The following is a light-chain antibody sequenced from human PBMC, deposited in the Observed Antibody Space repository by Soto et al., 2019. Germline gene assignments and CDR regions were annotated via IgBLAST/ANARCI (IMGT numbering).Light chain of an antibody. CDR3: SSYTSSSTHWV. Sequence: QSALTQPASMSGSPGQSITISCTGTSVDVGGYNYVSWYQQHPGKAPKFMIYEVSNRPSGVSNRFSGSKSGNTASLTISGLQAEDEADYYCSSYTSSSTHWVFGGGTKLTVL. J-gene: IGLJ3*02. V-gene: IGLV2-14*01. CDR2: EVS. CDR1: SVDVGGYNY.